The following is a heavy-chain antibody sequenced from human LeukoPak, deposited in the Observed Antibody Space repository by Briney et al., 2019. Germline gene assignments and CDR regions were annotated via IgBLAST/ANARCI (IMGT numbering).Heavy chain of an antibody. CDR2: IKSKTDGGTT. CDR1: GFTFSNTW. V-gene: IGHV3-15*01. CDR3: ARRPYGSGSYYDY. D-gene: IGHD3-10*01. Sequence: GGSLRLSCAASGFTFSNTWMSWVRQAPGKGLEWVGRIKSKTDGGTTDYAAPVKGRFTISRDDSKNTLYLQMNSLRAEDTAVYYCARRPYGSGSYYDYWGQGTLVTVSS. J-gene: IGHJ4*02.